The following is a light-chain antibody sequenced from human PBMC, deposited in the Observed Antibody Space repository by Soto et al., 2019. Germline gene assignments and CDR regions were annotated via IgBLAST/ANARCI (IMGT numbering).Light chain of an antibody. CDR2: GAL. Sequence: TPSRATVSVSTGEVATLSCRASQSVSNNLAWYQQKPGQAPRLLLYGALTRATGIPARFSGSGSGTEFTLTISCLQPDDFATYYCQHYNSYSGTFCQGTKVDI. J-gene: IGKJ1*01. CDR1: QSVSNN. V-gene: IGKV3-15*01. CDR3: QHYNSYSGT.